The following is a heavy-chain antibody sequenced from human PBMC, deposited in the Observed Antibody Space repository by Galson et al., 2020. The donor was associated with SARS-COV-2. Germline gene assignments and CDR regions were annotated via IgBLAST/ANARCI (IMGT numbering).Heavy chain of an antibody. Sequence: SGPTLVKPTETLTLTCTVSGFLLSNARMGVSWIRQPPGKALEWLAHIFSNDEKSYSTSLKSRLTISKDTSKSQVVLTMTNMDPVDTATYYCARSTQSLYSSSWYNWFDPWGQGTLVTVSS. V-gene: IGHV2-26*01. CDR1: GFLLSNARMG. CDR3: ARSTQSLYSSSWYNWFDP. D-gene: IGHD6-13*01. J-gene: IGHJ5*02. CDR2: IFSNDEK.